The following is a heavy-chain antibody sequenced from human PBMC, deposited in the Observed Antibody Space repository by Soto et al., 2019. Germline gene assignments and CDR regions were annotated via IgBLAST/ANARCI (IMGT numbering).Heavy chain of an antibody. D-gene: IGHD3-22*01. CDR2: IYYSGST. Sequence: SETLSLTCTVSGGSISRGDYYWSWIRQPPGKGLEWIGYIYYSGSTYYNPSLKSRVTISVDTSKNQFSLKLSSVTAADTAVYYCARVDYYDSSGYSAPYYFDYWGQGTLVTVSS. CDR1: GGSISRGDYY. J-gene: IGHJ4*02. CDR3: ARVDYYDSSGYSAPYYFDY. V-gene: IGHV4-30-4*01.